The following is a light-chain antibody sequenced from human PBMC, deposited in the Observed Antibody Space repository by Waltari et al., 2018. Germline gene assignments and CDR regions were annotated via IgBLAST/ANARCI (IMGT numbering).Light chain of an antibody. CDR2: DVT. CDR3: CSYAGDSLWV. Sequence: QSALTQPASVSASPGPSITISCKGTSSDIGSYNLVSWYQQHHGKAPKVMVYDVTKRPSGGSTRFSGSKAGYTASLTVSGLQAEDESDYYCCSYAGDSLWVFGGGTKLTVL. V-gene: IGLV2-23*02. J-gene: IGLJ3*02. CDR1: SSDIGSYNL.